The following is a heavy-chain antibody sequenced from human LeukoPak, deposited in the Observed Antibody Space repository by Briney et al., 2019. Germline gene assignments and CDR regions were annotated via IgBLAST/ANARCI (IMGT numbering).Heavy chain of an antibody. CDR1: GFTFSTSW. J-gene: IGHJ4*02. CDR2: IDKHGSGK. CDR3: ARDAGWGYYDL. D-gene: IGHD1-26*01. Sequence: PGGSLRLSFVASGFTFSTSWVTWVRQAPGKGLEWVANIDKHGSGKYYVDSVKGRFAISRDYASNSVFLQMDSLRAEDTSVYYCARDAGWGYYDLWGQGTPVTVSS. V-gene: IGHV3-7*01.